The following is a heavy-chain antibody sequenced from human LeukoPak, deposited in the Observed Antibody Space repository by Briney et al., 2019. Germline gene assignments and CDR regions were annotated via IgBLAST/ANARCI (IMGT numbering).Heavy chain of an antibody. D-gene: IGHD5-24*01. CDR1: GFTFSSYD. CDR2: ISGSGGST. V-gene: IGHV3-23*01. J-gene: IGHJ4*02. CDR3: AKDEGMATIVGFDY. Sequence: GGSLRLSCAASGFTFSSYDMGWVRQAPGKGLEWVSAISGSGGSTYYADSVKGRFTISRDNSKNTLYLQMNSLRAEDTAVYYCAKDEGMATIVGFDYWGQGTLVTVSS.